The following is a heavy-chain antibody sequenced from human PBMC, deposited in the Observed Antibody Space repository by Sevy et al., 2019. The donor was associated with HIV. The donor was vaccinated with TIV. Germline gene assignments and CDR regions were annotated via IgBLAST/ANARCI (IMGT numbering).Heavy chain of an antibody. CDR2: FKSKIHGGTT. D-gene: IGHD2-21*01. CDR3: TRWSGSQSILDY. CDR1: GFIFGDYG. J-gene: IGHJ4*02. V-gene: IGHV3-49*04. Sequence: GGSLRLSCTASGFIFGDYGMSWVRQAPGKGLEWIAFFKSKIHGGTTENAASVKGRFTISRDDSKNIVYLQMSNLKTEDTAVYYCTRWSGSQSILDYCGQGNLVTVSS.